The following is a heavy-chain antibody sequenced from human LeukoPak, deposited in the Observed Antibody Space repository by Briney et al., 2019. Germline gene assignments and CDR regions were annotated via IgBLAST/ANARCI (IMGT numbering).Heavy chain of an antibody. CDR2: IYPGDSDT. D-gene: IGHD6-13*01. J-gene: IGHJ5*02. CDR1: GYSFTSYG. CDR3: ARHRNIAAATYNWFDP. V-gene: IGHV5-51*01. Sequence: GESLKISCKGSGYSFTSYGIGWVRQMPGKGLEWMGIIYPGDSDTRYSPSFQGQVTISADKSISTAYLQWSSLKASDTAMYYCARHRNIAAATYNWFDPWGQGTLVTVSS.